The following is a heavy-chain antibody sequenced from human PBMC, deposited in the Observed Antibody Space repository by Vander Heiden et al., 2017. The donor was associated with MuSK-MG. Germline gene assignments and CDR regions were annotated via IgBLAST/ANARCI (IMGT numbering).Heavy chain of an antibody. V-gene: IGHV4-4*02. CDR3: ARGDEGGFDY. D-gene: IGHD3-16*01. J-gene: IGHJ4*02. Sequence: GTVSLTCAVSGGSISSSNWWSWVRQPPGKGLEWIGEIYHSGSTNYNPTLKSRVTISVDNSKNQFPMKMSSVTAADTAGYYCARGDEGGFDYWGQGTLVTVSS. CDR2: IYHSGST. CDR1: GGSISSSNW.